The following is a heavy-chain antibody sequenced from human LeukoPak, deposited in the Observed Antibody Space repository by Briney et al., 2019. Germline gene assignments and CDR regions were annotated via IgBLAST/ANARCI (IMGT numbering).Heavy chain of an antibody. Sequence: PGGSLRLSCAASGFTFSSYAMSWVRHAPGKGLEWVSGISGSGGNTYYADSVKGRFTTSRDNSKNTLYLQMSSLRAEDTAVYYCAKEAVDYDILTGYYTTGYFDYWGQGTLVTVSS. J-gene: IGHJ4*02. CDR1: GFTFSSYA. CDR3: AKEAVDYDILTGYYTTGYFDY. D-gene: IGHD3-9*01. CDR2: ISGSGGNT. V-gene: IGHV3-23*01.